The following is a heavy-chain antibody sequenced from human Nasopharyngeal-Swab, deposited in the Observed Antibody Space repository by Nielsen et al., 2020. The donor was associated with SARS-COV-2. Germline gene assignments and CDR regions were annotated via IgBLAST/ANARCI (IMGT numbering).Heavy chain of an antibody. CDR3: ARGTPFDY. V-gene: IGHV4-31*03. D-gene: IGHD1-1*01. J-gene: IGHJ4*02. Sequence: SETLSLTCTVSGGSISSGDYYWSWIRQLPGKGLECIGYIYRLAGTSYNPSLKSRVTISLDASNNQFSLRLSSVTAADTAMFYWARGTPFDYWGQGILVTVSS. CDR1: GGSISSGDYY. CDR2: IYRLAGT.